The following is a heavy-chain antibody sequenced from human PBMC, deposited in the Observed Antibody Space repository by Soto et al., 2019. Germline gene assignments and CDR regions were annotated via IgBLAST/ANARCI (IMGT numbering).Heavy chain of an antibody. V-gene: IGHV3-7*05. D-gene: IGHD5-18*01. CDR1: GFTFRPYW. CDR2: INLDGSEK. Sequence: EVQVVESGGGLVQPGGSLRLSCAASGFTFRPYWLSWVRQVPGKGLEWVANINLDGSEKNYVDSVKGRFTISRDNARNSLYLQMSSLRAEDTALYYCARDGSTSWYSYASHGMDVWGQGTTVTVSS. J-gene: IGHJ6*02. CDR3: ARDGSTSWYSYASHGMDV.